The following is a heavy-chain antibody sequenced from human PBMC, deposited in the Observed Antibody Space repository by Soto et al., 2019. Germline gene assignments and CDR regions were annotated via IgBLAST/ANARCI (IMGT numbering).Heavy chain of an antibody. J-gene: IGHJ4*02. V-gene: IGHV4-31*03. CDR1: GGSFSSGGYY. Sequence: SETPSLTCTVSGGSFSSGGYYWSWIRQLPGKGXEWXXXXYXSXSXXXXXXLKSRFTISLDTSKNQFSLKLSSVTAADTAVYYCARATSFSGHHGYWGQGTLVTV. CDR3: ARATSFSGHHGY. CDR2: XYXSXSX. D-gene: IGHD2-8*02.